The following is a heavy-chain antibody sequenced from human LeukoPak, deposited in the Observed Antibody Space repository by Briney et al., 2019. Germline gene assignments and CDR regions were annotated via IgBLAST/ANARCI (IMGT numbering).Heavy chain of an antibody. J-gene: IGHJ6*02. CDR2: ISSSSYI. CDR3: AREDYYDSSGYYYYYYYGMDV. Sequence: PGGSLRLSCAASGFTFSSYSMNWVRQAPGKGLEWVSSISSSSYIYYADSVKGRFTISRDNAKNSLYLQMNSLGAEDTAVYYCAREDYYDSSGYYYYYYYGMDVWGQGTTVTVSS. D-gene: IGHD3-22*01. CDR1: GFTFSSYS. V-gene: IGHV3-21*01.